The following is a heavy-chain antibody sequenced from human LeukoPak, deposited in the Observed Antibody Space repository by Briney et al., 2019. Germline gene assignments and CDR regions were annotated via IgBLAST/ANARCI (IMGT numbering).Heavy chain of an antibody. D-gene: IGHD5-12*01. CDR1: GFIFGSYG. J-gene: IGHJ4*02. Sequence: PGGSLRLSCAASGFIFGSYGMHWVRQAPGKGLEWVAFIRFDGSNKYYADSVKGRFTISRDNSKNTLYLQMNSLRTEDTALYYCAKDMGVGGYDQDLLTNGQPFDYWGQGTLVTVSS. V-gene: IGHV3-30*02. CDR3: AKDMGVGGYDQDLLTNGQPFDY. CDR2: IRFDGSNK.